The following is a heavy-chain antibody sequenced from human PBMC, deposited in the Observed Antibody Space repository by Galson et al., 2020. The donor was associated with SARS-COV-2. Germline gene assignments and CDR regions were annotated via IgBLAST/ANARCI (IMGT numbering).Heavy chain of an antibody. D-gene: IGHD2-15*01. J-gene: IGHJ6*02. CDR1: GGSISSGSYY. Sequence: SETLSLTCTFSGGSISSGSYYWSWIRQPAGKGLEWIGRIYTSGSTNYNPSLKSRVTISLDTSKNQFPLKLIPVTAADTAVYYCARGDGVERARGRYYYGMDVWGQGTTVTVSS. CDR2: IYTSGST. V-gene: IGHV4-61*02. CDR3: ARGDGVERARGRYYYGMDV.